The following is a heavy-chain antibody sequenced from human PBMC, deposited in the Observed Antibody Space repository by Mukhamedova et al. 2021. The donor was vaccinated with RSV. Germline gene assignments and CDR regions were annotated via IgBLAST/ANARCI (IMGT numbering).Heavy chain of an antibody. CDR2: ISGNGGST. D-gene: IGHD5-18*01. CDR3: AKDLGGYSYGYYYYGMDV. Sequence: MSWVRHAPGKGLVWVSAISGNGGSTYYADSVKGRFAISRDRSKNTLYLQMNNLRAEDTAIYYCAKDLGGYSYGYYYYGMDVWG. V-gene: IGHV3-23*01. J-gene: IGHJ6*02.